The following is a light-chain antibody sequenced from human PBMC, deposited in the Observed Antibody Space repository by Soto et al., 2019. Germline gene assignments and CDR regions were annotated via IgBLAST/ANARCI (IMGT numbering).Light chain of an antibody. CDR2: DVS. V-gene: IGLV2-23*02. J-gene: IGLJ2*01. CDR3: CSYAGINTLVL. CDR1: NNDVGTYNL. Sequence: QTVLTQPASVSGSPGQSITISRTVTNNDVGTYNLVSGDQQRPVKGPMLMIYDVSKRPSGISNRFSGSKSGNTASLTISGLQAEDEADYYCCSYAGINTLVLFGGGTKVTVL.